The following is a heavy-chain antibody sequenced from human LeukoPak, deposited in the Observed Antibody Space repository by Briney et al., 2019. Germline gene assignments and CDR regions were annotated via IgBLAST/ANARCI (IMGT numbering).Heavy chain of an antibody. CDR2: ISYDGSHT. CDR3: ARDGEARLGADYYYGMDV. CDR1: GFTLRSYK. Sequence: GSLRLSCVASGFTLRSYKMHWVRQAPGKGLEWVATISYDGSHTYYTESVKDRFSISRDNSKNTLYLQMSSLKPEDTAVYYCARDGEARLGADYYYGMDVWGQGTTVTVSS. D-gene: IGHD3-10*01. V-gene: IGHV3-30*04. J-gene: IGHJ6*02.